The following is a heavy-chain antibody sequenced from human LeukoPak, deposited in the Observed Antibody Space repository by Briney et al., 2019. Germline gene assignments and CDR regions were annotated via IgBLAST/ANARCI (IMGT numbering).Heavy chain of an antibody. CDR2: ISGSGGST. CDR1: GFTFSSYA. D-gene: IGHD1-26*01. V-gene: IGHV3-23*01. Sequence: PGGSLRLSCAASGFTFSSYAMSLVRQAPGKGLEWVSAISGSGGSTYYADSVKGWFTISRDNSKNTLYLQMNSLRAEDTAVYYCAKFRWELLLSWGQGTLVTVSS. J-gene: IGHJ4*02. CDR3: AKFRWELLLS.